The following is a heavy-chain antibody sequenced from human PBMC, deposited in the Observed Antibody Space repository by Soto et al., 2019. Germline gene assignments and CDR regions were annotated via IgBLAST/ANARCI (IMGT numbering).Heavy chain of an antibody. J-gene: IGHJ6*02. D-gene: IGHD3-22*01. Sequence: ASVEVSCRASGYTFTSYRISWVRQAPGQGLEWMGWISAYNGNTNYAQKLQGRVTMTTDTSTSTAYMELRSLRSDDTAVYYCARDTIPIYYDSSGYYFTPSYYYGMDVWGQGSTVTVSS. CDR3: ARDTIPIYYDSSGYYFTPSYYYGMDV. CDR1: GYTFTSYR. CDR2: ISAYNGNT. V-gene: IGHV1-18*01.